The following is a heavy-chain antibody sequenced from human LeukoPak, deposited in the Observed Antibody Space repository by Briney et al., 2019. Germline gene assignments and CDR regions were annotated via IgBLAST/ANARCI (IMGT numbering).Heavy chain of an antibody. CDR1: GGSISSYY. CDR3: ARGPSSGLYFQH. J-gene: IGHJ1*01. V-gene: IGHV4-59*08. CDR2: IYYSGST. D-gene: IGHD6-25*01. Sequence: SETLSLTCTVSGGSISSYYWSWIRQPPGKGLEWIGYIYYSGSTNYNPSLKSRVTISVDTSKNQFSLKLSSVTAADTAVYYCARGPSSGLYFQHWGQGTLVTVSS.